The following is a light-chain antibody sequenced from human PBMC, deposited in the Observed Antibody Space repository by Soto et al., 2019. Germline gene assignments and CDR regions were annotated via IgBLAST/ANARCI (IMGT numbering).Light chain of an antibody. Sequence: TQSTGRASLSGGRVALVSRRTSQSVSNNYLAWYQQKPGQAPRLLIYGASNRATGIPDRFSGSGSGTDFTLTISRLEPEDFAVYYCQQYGSSGTFGQGTKVDIK. CDR1: QSVSNNY. J-gene: IGKJ1*01. CDR2: GAS. V-gene: IGKV3-20*01. CDR3: QQYGSSGT.